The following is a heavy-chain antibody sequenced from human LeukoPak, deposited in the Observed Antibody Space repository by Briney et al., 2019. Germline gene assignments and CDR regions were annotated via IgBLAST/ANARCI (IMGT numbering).Heavy chain of an antibody. V-gene: IGHV3-11*04. CDR3: ASEVRVRPSVAGPAGS. J-gene: IGHJ4*02. CDR2: ISSISSTI. CDR1: GFTFSDYY. Sequence: GGFLRLSCAASGFTFSDYYMSWIRQAPGKGLEWVSSISSISSTIYYTNSVKGRFTTSTHTATHSPYLQMNSLRAAQTAINDRASEVRVRPSVAGPAGSWGQGTLVTVSS. D-gene: IGHD6-19*01.